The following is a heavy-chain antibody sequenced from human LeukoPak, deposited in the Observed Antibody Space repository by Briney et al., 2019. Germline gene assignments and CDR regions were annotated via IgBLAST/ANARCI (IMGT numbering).Heavy chain of an antibody. D-gene: IGHD3-22*01. Sequence: NPSETLSLTCTVSGGSISSGGYSWSWIRQPPGKGLEWIGYIYHSGSTYYNPSLKSRVTISVDRSKNQFSLKLSSVTAADTAVYYCARGVAWGYYYDSSGSPGYYFDYWGQGTLVTVSS. V-gene: IGHV4-30-2*01. CDR3: ARGVAWGYYYDSSGSPGYYFDY. J-gene: IGHJ4*02. CDR2: IYHSGST. CDR1: GGSISSGGYS.